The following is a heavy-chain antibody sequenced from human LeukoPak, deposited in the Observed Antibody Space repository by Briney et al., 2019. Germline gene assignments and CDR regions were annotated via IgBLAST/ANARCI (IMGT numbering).Heavy chain of an antibody. V-gene: IGHV3-7*01. CDR3: ARSKGIAVAGTEEDFDY. CDR1: EFTLSNYW. D-gene: IGHD6-19*01. CDR2: IKEDGSVK. Sequence: GGSLRLSCAASEFTLSNYWLSWVRQAPGKGLEWVANIKEDGSVKNYVASVKGRFTISRDNAKNSLYLQMNSLRAEDTAVYYCARSKGIAVAGTEEDFDYWGQGTLVTVSS. J-gene: IGHJ4*02.